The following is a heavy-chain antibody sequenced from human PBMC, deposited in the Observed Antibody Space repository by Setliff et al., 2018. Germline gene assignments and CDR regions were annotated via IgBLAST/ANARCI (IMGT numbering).Heavy chain of an antibody. V-gene: IGHV3-30-3*01. CDR3: AKDSLSGWSAVDY. CDR1: GFIFSTYA. CDR2: ISYDGSNE. Sequence: GGSLRLSCAASGFIFSTYAMQWVRQTPGKGLEWVAIISYDGSNEYYEDSVKGRFTISRDDSKNTLYLQMNSLRPEDTAVYYCAKDSLSGWSAVDYWGQGTLVTVSS. D-gene: IGHD6-19*01. J-gene: IGHJ4*02.